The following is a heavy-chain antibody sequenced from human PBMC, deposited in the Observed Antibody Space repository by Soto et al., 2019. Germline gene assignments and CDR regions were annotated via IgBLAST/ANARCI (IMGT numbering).Heavy chain of an antibody. J-gene: IGHJ4*02. V-gene: IGHV4-34*01. CDR2: INHSGST. CDR3: ARGVHYFDY. CDR1: GGSFSGYY. Sequence: LSLTCAVYGGSFSGYYWSWIRQPPGKGLEWIGEINHSGSTNYNPSLKSRVTISVDTSKNQFSLKLSSVTAADTAVYYCARGVHYFDYWGQGTLVTVSS.